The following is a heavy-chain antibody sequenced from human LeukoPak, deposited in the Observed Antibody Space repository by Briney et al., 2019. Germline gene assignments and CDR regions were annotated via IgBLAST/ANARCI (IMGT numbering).Heavy chain of an antibody. J-gene: IGHJ4*02. CDR1: GFTFSTYA. CDR2: ISGSAGTT. V-gene: IGHV3-23*01. Sequence: GGSLRLSCAASGFTFSTYAMSWVRQAPGKGLEWVATISGSAGTTYHADSVKGRFTISRDNSKNTLSLQMNSLRAEDTGVYYCAKRAYEDRGYVDYWGQGTLVTVSS. CDR3: AKRAYEDRGYVDY. D-gene: IGHD3-22*01.